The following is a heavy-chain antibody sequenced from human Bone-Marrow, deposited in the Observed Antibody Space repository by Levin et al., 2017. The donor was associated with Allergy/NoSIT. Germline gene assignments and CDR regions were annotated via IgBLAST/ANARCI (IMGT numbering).Heavy chain of an antibody. Sequence: GASVKVSCKVSGHTLTELAIHWVRQPPGKGLEWMGGYDPEDGLTNYAQKFQGRVTMIEDTSTDTAYMELTSLRSEDTAVYYCATKNDYGDYGGGWYFDLWGRGTLVSVSS. CDR3: ATKNDYGDYGGGWYFDL. D-gene: IGHD4-17*01. CDR1: GHTLTELA. J-gene: IGHJ2*01. CDR2: YDPEDGLT. V-gene: IGHV1-24*01.